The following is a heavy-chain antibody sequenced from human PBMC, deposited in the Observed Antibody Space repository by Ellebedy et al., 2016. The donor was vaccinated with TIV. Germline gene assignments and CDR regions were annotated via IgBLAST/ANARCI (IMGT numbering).Heavy chain of an antibody. D-gene: IGHD3-16*01. CDR3: ARDRGNYYYYGMDV. CDR2: IKQDGSEK. V-gene: IGHV3-7*03. J-gene: IGHJ6*02. Sequence: GGSLRLXXAASGFTFSSYWMSWVRQAPGKGLEWVANIKQDGSEKYYVDSVKGRFTISRDNAKNSLYLQMNSLRAEDTAVYYCARDRGNYYYYGMDVWGQGTTVTVSS. CDR1: GFTFSSYW.